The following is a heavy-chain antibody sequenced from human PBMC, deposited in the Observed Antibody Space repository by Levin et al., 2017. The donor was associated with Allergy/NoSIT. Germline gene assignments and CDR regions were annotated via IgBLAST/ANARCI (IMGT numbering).Heavy chain of an antibody. D-gene: IGHD6-13*01. Sequence: PSETLSLTCAVYGGSFSGYYWSWIRQPPGKGLEWIGEINHSGSTNYNPSLKSRVTISVDTSKNQFSLKLSSVTAADTAVYYCARANRLHSSSWYVANKSFDYWGQGTLVTVSS. J-gene: IGHJ4*02. CDR3: ARANRLHSSSWYVANKSFDY. CDR2: INHSGST. CDR1: GGSFSGYY. V-gene: IGHV4-34*01.